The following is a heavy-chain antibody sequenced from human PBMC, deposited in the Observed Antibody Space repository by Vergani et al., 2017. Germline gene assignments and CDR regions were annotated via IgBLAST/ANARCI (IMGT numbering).Heavy chain of an antibody. Sequence: QVQLVQSGAEVRKPGASVKVSCKASGYTFIHYDISWVRPASGQGLEWIGWMSPNSGNTGYAQKFQGRITMTRDTSISTAFMELSSLTSDDTAVYYCVGGSSSTFDFWGQGTLVTVSS. V-gene: IGHV1-8*01. CDR1: GYTFIHYD. CDR3: VGGSSSTFDF. D-gene: IGHD6-6*01. CDR2: MSPNSGNT. J-gene: IGHJ4*02.